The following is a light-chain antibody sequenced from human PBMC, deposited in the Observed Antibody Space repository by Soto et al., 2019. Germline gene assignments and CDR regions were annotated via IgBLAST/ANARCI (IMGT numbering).Light chain of an antibody. V-gene: IGKV3-15*01. CDR3: QQYNNWPPIT. CDR1: QSVSSK. Sequence: EIVMTQSPVTLSVSPGERATLSCRASQSVSSKLAWYQQKPGQAPRLLIYGASTRATGIPARFSGSGPGTEFTLTISSLQSEDFAVYYCQQYNNWPPITFGQGTRMEIK. CDR2: GAS. J-gene: IGKJ5*01.